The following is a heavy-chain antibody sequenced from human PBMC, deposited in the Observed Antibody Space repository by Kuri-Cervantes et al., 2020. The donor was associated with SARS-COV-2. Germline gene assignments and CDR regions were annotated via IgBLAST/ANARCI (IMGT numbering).Heavy chain of an antibody. V-gene: IGHV4-34*01. CDR1: GGSFSGYY. Sequence: SETLSLTCAVYGGSFSGYYWTWIRQPPGKGLEWIGEINHSEGTNYNPSLRGRVTISADTSKNQFSLKLNSVTAADTGVYYCARGVVRNKMIVVVFTGTEYYFDSWGQGTLVTVSS. J-gene: IGHJ4*02. D-gene: IGHD3-22*01. CDR3: ARGVVRNKMIVVVFTGTEYYFDS. CDR2: INHSEGT.